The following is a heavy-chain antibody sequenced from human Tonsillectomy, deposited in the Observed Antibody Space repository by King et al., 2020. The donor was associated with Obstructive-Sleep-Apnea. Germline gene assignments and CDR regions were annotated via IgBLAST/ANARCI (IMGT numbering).Heavy chain of an antibody. CDR1: GYTFTGYY. CDR3: ARDPSSRGADSLYYFDY. D-gene: IGHD1-26*01. J-gene: IGHJ4*02. Sequence: GQLVQSGAEVKKPGASVKVSCKASGYTFTGYYMHWVRQAPGQGLEWMGWINPNSGGTNYAQKFQGWVTMTRDTSISTAYMELSRLRSDDTAVYYCARDPSSRGADSLYYFDYWGQGTLVTVSS. V-gene: IGHV1-2*04. CDR2: INPNSGGT.